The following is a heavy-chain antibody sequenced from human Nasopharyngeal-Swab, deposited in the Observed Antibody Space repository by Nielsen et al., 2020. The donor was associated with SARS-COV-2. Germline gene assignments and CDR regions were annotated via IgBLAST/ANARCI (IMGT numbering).Heavy chain of an antibody. V-gene: IGHV3-30-3*01. CDR3: ARGRGGSYFSYFEY. Sequence: GESLKISCAASGFTFNTYAISWVRQAPGRGLEWVAVISYDGSNKYYADSVKGRFTISRDNSKNTLYLQMNSLRGEDTAVYYCARGRGGSYFSYFEYWGQGTLVTVSS. D-gene: IGHD1-26*01. CDR2: ISYDGSNK. CDR1: GFTFNTYA. J-gene: IGHJ4*02.